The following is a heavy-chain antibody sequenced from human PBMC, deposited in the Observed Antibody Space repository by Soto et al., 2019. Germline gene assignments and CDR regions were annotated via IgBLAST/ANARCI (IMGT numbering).Heavy chain of an antibody. CDR2: MNPNTGNS. J-gene: IGHJ4*02. Sequence: ASVKVSCRASGYTLTSYDIYWVRQASGRGLEWMGWMNPNTGNSGYAQKFQGRVTLTSVTSISTAHMELSSLRYEYTSVDYCPGRAATHGWNGLGADTYYFGFWGQGNLLAASS. V-gene: IGHV1-8*01. D-gene: IGHD3-16*01. CDR3: PGRAATHGWNGLGADTYYFGF. CDR1: GYTLTSYD.